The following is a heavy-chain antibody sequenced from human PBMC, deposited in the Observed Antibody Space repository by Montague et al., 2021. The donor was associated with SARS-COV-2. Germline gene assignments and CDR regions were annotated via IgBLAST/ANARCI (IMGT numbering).Heavy chain of an antibody. Sequence: CAISGDSVSSNIATWNWIRQSPSRGLEWLGRTYYRSKWCNDYAESVKSRITIDPDTSKHQFSLHLNSVTPEDTAVYYCARIPVGSKYYFDFWGQGTLVTGSS. J-gene: IGHJ4*02. D-gene: IGHD2-2*01. CDR3: ARIPVGSKYYFDF. CDR2: TYYRSKWCN. V-gene: IGHV6-1*01. CDR1: GDSVSSNIAT.